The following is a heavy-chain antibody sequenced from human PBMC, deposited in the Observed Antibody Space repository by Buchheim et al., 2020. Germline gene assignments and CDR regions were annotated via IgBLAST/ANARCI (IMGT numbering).Heavy chain of an antibody. CDR3: AGDIAAAGMFLDY. V-gene: IGHV3-30*04. Sequence: QVQLVESGGGVVQPGRSLRLSCAASGFTFSSYAMHWVRQAPGKGLEWVAVISYDGSNKYYADSVKGRFTISRDNSKNTLYLQMNSLRAEDTAVYYCAGDIAAAGMFLDYWGQGTL. CDR1: GFTFSSYA. D-gene: IGHD6-13*01. CDR2: ISYDGSNK. J-gene: IGHJ4*02.